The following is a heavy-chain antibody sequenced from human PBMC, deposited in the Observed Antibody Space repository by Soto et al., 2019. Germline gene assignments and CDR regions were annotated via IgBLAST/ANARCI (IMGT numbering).Heavy chain of an antibody. Sequence: EVQLVESGGGLVQPGGSLRLSCVGSGLTVTGVDMTWVRLAPGKGLEPISSIYTGETTFYVDSVKGRFTISRDDSRNTLYLQMNSRRAEDTAVYYCARELTAGYMDVWGKGTTVTVSS. J-gene: IGHJ6*03. D-gene: IGHD2-21*02. V-gene: IGHV3-66*01. CDR1: GLTVTGVD. CDR2: IYTGETT. CDR3: ARELTAGYMDV.